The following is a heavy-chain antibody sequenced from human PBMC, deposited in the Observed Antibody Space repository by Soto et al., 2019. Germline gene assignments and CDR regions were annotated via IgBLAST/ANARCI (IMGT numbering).Heavy chain of an antibody. J-gene: IGHJ4*01. CDR3: ARVAIGSYYFEY. D-gene: IGHD3-10*01. CDR2: INPDGSTT. V-gene: IGHV3-74*01. CDR1: GFTFSSYW. Sequence: EVQLVESGGGLVQPGGSLRLSCAASGFTFSSYWMHWVRQAPGKGLVWVSRINPDGSTTSYADSVKGRFTISRDSAKDTLYLQMNSLRAEDTAVYYCARVAIGSYYFEYWGQEPWSPSPQ.